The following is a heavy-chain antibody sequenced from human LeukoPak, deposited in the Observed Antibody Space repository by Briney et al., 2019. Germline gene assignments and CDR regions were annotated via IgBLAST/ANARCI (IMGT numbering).Heavy chain of an antibody. Sequence: PSQTLSLTCTVSGGSISSGDYYWSWIRQPPGKGLEWIGYIYYSGSTYYNPSLKSRVTISVGTSKNQFSLKLSSVTAADTAVYYCARDLSISGGDYYYYYYMDVWGKGTTVTVSS. CDR2: IYYSGST. V-gene: IGHV4-30-4*08. CDR3: ARDLSISGGDYYYYYYMDV. J-gene: IGHJ6*03. D-gene: IGHD3-16*01. CDR1: GGSISSGDYY.